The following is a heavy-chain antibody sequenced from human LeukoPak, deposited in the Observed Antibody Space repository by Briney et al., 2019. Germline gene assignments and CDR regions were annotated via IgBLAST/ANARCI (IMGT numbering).Heavy chain of an antibody. D-gene: IGHD4-23*01. Sequence: SETLSLTCADYGGSFSGYFWNWIRQPPGKGLEWIGEINDSGSTNYNSSLNSRVIISVDTSKNQFSLKLRSVTAADTAVYYCARTNSPQRSRPFGYWGQGSLVTVSS. CDR2: INDSGST. J-gene: IGHJ4*02. CDR1: GGSFSGYF. CDR3: ARTNSPQRSRPFGY. V-gene: IGHV4-34*01.